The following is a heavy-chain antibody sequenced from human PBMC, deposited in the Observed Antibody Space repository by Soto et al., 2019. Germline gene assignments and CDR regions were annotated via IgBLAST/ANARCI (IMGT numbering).Heavy chain of an antibody. CDR2: TNQDGSGK. J-gene: IGHJ6*02. CDR3: ARDGYHYVMDL. Sequence: DAQLVESGGGLVQPGGSLRLSCAASGFPFSGYWMSWVRHTPGIGLEWVANTNQDGSGKYYMDSVKGRFTISRDNTENSLYLQMNSLGDDDTGVYYCARDGYHYVMDLWGQGTTVTVSS. V-gene: IGHV3-7*04. CDR1: GFPFSGYW.